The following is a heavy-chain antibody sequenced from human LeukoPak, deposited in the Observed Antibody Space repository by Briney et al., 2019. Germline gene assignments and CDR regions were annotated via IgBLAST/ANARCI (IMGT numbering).Heavy chain of an antibody. Sequence: SETLSLTCTVSGGSISSNSHYWGWIRQPPGTGLEWIANIFHNGNTAYNPSLKRRVTISIDTSQNQLSLRLSSVTAADTAVYYCARPYYYDSRIDPWGQGILVTVSS. CDR1: GGSISSNSHY. CDR3: ARPYYYDSRIDP. CDR2: IFHNGNT. D-gene: IGHD3-22*01. J-gene: IGHJ5*02. V-gene: IGHV4-39*07.